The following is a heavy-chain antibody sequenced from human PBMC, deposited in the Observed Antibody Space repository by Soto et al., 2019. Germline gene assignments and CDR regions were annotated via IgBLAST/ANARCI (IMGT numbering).Heavy chain of an antibody. CDR3: AREGGESSDGLYSIDS. J-gene: IGHJ4*02. CDR2: IYYSGNT. D-gene: IGHD2-15*01. Sequence: PSETLSLTCTVSGGSTSSDNYWSWIRQPPGKGLEWIGHIYYSGNTDYNPSLKSRLAISIDTSKNQFSLKLSSVTAADTAVYFCAREGGESSDGLYSIDSWCQGFLVTVSS. V-gene: IGHV4-30-4*01. CDR1: GGSTSSDNY.